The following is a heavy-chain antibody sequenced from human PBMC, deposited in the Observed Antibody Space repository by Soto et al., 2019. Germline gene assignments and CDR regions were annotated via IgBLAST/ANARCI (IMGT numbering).Heavy chain of an antibody. CDR3: ATANHRASTFGGVIGPYYFDY. Sequence: ASVKVSCKVSGYTLTELSMHWVRQAPGKGLEWMGGFDPEDGETIYAQKFQGRVTMTEDTSTDTAYMELSSLRSEDTAVYYCATANHRASTFGGVIGPYYFDYWGQGTLVTVS. D-gene: IGHD3-16*02. CDR1: GYTLTELS. V-gene: IGHV1-24*01. J-gene: IGHJ4*02. CDR2: FDPEDGET.